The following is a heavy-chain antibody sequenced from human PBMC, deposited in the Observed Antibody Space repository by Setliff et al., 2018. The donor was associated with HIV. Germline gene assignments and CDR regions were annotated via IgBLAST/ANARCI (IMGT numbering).Heavy chain of an antibody. J-gene: IGHJ4*02. Sequence: GESLRLSCAASGFTFSSYDMHWVRQATGKGLEWVSAIGTAGDTNYADSVKGRFTISRDNAKNSLYLQMNSLRAEDTAVYYCARASYYYDSSGWVDYWGQGTLVTVSS. CDR2: IGTAGDT. CDR3: ARASYYYDSSGWVDY. D-gene: IGHD3-22*01. V-gene: IGHV3-13*01. CDR1: GFTFSSYD.